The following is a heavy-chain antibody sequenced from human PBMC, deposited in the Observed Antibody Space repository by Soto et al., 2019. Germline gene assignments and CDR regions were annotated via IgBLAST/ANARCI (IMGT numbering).Heavy chain of an antibody. CDR3: ARSTPSRFWFDP. CDR2: INPNSGGT. J-gene: IGHJ5*02. CDR1: GGTFSSYT. D-gene: IGHD2-2*01. V-gene: IGHV1-2*04. Sequence: ASVKVSCKASGGTFSSYTISWVRQAPGQGLEWMGWINPNSGGTNYAQKFQGWVTMTRDTSISTAYMELSRLRSDDTAVYYCARSTPSRFWFDPWGQGTLVTVSS.